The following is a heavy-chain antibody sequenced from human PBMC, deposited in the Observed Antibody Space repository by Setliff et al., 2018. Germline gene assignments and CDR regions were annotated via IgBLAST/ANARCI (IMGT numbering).Heavy chain of an antibody. D-gene: IGHD3-10*01. CDR2: IKQDGSEK. CDR1: GFTFSSYW. J-gene: IGHJ4*02. CDR3: ARDDYYGSGSYFNYFDY. V-gene: IGHV3-7*01. Sequence: PGGSLRLSCAASGFTFSSYWMSWVRQAPGKGLEWVANIKQDGSEKYYVDSVKGRFTISRDNAKNSLYLQMNSLRAEDTAVYYCARDDYYGSGSYFNYFDYWGQGTLVTVSS.